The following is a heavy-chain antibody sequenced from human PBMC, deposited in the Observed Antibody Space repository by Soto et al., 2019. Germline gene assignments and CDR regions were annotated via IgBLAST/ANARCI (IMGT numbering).Heavy chain of an antibody. CDR3: ASGGYNCNAVTDN. D-gene: IGHD1-20*01. V-gene: IGHV4-59*01. CDR2: IYYRGST. J-gene: IGHJ1*01. CDR1: GGSISNYY. Sequence: QVQLQESGPGLVKPSETLSLTCIFSGGSISNYYWSWIRQPPGKGLEWIGYIYYRGSTNYNPSLKRRVPISVDTPINQFSLKLTAETAADTAVYSCASGGYNCNAVTDNWGQGTLVTVSS.